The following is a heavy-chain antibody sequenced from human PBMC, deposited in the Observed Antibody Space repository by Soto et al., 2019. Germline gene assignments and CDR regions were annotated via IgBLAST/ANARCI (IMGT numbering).Heavy chain of an antibody. V-gene: IGHV4-30-2*01. J-gene: IGHJ3*02. CDR3: ARAYEAFDI. CDR2: IYHSGST. CDR1: GGSISSGGYS. Sequence: KASETLSLTCAVSGGSISSGGYSWSWIRQPPGKGLEWIGYIYHSGSTYYNPSLKSRVTISVDRSKNQFSLKLSSVTAADTAVYYCARAYEAFDIWGQGTMVTVSS. D-gene: IGHD5-12*01.